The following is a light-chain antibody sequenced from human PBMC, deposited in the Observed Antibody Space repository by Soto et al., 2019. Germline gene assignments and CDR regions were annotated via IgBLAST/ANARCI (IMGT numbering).Light chain of an antibody. J-gene: IGKJ1*01. CDR1: QGVLHSDGKTY. V-gene: IGKV2D-29*01. Sequence: DIVLTQTPLSLSVTPGQPASVSCRSSQGVLHSDGKTYLYWYLQRPGQPPKLLMYEVSHRVSGVPDRFSGRGSGTDFTLKISRVEAEDVGVYYCMQTKQLPVTFGQGTKVEI. CDR2: EVS. CDR3: MQTKQLPVT.